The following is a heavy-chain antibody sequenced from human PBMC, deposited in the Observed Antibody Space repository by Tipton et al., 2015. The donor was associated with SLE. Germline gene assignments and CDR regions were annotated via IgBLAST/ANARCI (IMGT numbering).Heavy chain of an antibody. J-gene: IGHJ6*02. CDR2: IYYTGSG. CDR3: ARSPYYYGPSGLDV. CDR1: GGSIDSYY. V-gene: IGHV4-59*01. D-gene: IGHD3-10*01. Sequence: TLSLTCTVSGGSIDSYYWSWIRQPPGKGLQWVGYIYYTGSGNSNPSLKSRVTISVDTSKTQFSLKLTSVTSADTAVYYCARSPYYYGPSGLDVWGQGTTVTVS.